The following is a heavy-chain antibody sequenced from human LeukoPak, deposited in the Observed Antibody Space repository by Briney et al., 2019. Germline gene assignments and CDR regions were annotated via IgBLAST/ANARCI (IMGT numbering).Heavy chain of an antibody. D-gene: IGHD4-17*01. CDR1: GYTFTGYY. CDR2: INSNSGDT. V-gene: IGHV1-2*02. J-gene: IGHJ6*02. CDR3: ARDRTTVTTGYYGMDV. Sequence: ASVKVSCKASGYTFTGYYMHWVRQAPGQGLEWMGWINSNSGDTNYAQKFQGRVTMTRDTSIITAYMELTRLRSDDTAMYYCARDRTTVTTGYYGMDVWGQGTTLTVSS.